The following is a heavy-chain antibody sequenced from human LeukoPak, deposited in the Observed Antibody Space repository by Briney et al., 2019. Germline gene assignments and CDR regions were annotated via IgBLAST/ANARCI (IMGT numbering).Heavy chain of an antibody. D-gene: IGHD1-14*01. CDR1: GFTFDDYG. Sequence: GGSLRLSCAASGFTFDDYGMHWVRQAPGKGLEWVAFIRYDGSNKYYADSVKGRFTISRDNSKNTLYLQMNSLRAEDTAVYYCARNRPYGFDPWGQGTLVTVSS. V-gene: IGHV3-30*02. CDR3: ARNRPYGFDP. CDR2: IRYDGSNK. J-gene: IGHJ5*02.